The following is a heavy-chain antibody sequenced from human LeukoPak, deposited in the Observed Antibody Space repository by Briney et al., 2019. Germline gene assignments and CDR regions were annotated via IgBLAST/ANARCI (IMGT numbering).Heavy chain of an antibody. D-gene: IGHD3-10*01. V-gene: IGHV1-3*01. Sequence: ASVKVSCKASGYTFTNYAIHWVRQAPGQSLEWMGQINGGLENTKYSQRSLGRVTITRDISANTAYMELSSLTSEDTAVYYCARAEVLLSYGHNKHCLDVWGQGTTVTVSS. CDR2: INGGLENT. J-gene: IGHJ6*02. CDR3: ARAEVLLSYGHNKHCLDV. CDR1: GYTFTNYA.